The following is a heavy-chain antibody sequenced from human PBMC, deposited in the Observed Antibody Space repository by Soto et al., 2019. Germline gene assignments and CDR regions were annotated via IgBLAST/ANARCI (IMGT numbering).Heavy chain of an antibody. Sequence: QVQLVQSGAEVKKPGSSVKVSCKASGSTFSSYAISWVRQAPGQGLEWMGGVIPIFGPANYAQKFQGRVTITADESTSTAYMELSSLRSEDTAVYYCARHLSLPARFDPWGQGTLVTVSS. V-gene: IGHV1-69*01. CDR1: GSTFSSYA. J-gene: IGHJ5*02. CDR2: VIPIFGPA. CDR3: ARHLSLPARFDP. D-gene: IGHD1-26*01.